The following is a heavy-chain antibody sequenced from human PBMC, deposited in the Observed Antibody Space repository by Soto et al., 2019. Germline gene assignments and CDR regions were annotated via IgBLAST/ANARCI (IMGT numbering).Heavy chain of an antibody. V-gene: IGHV3-30-3*01. CDR2: ISYDGSNK. Sequence: QVQLVESGGGVVQPGRSLRLSCAASGFTFSSYAMHWVRQAPGKGLEWVAVISYDGSNKYYADSVKGRFTISRDNSKNTLYLQMNSLRAEDTAVYYCARAARGYSGYDTPYYFDSWGQGTLVTVSS. J-gene: IGHJ4*02. D-gene: IGHD5-12*01. CDR3: ARAARGYSGYDTPYYFDS. CDR1: GFTFSSYA.